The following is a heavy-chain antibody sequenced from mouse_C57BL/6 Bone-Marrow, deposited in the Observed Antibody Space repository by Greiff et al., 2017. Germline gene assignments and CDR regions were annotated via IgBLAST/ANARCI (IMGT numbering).Heavy chain of an antibody. J-gene: IGHJ1*03. CDR2: IYPGSGST. CDR1: GYTFTSYW. CDR3: ARDYYGSSYGWYFDV. D-gene: IGHD1-1*01. V-gene: IGHV1-55*01. Sequence: QVQLQQPGAELVKPGASVKMSCKASGYTFTSYWITWVKQRPGQGLEWIGDIYPGSGSTNYNEKFKSKATLTVDTSSSTAYMQLSSLTSEDSAVYYCARDYYGSSYGWYFDVWGTGTTVTVSS.